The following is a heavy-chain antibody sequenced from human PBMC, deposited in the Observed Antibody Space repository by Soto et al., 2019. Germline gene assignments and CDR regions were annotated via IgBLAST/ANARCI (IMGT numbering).Heavy chain of an antibody. Sequence: QVQLVQSGAEVKKPGASVKVSCKASGYTFTGYYMHWVRQAPGQGLEWMGWINPNSGGTNYAQKFQGWVTMTRDTSISIAYMELSRLRSDDTAVYYCARDFGYSYSHDAFDIWGQGTMVTVSS. V-gene: IGHV1-2*04. D-gene: IGHD5-18*01. CDR1: GYTFTGYY. CDR2: INPNSGGT. J-gene: IGHJ3*02. CDR3: ARDFGYSYSHDAFDI.